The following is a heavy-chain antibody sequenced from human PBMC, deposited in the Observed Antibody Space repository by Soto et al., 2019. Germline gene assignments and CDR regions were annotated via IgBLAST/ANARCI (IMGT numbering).Heavy chain of an antibody. CDR2: INVSGGST. CDR3: ARGYDSSGYYYGY. J-gene: IGHJ4*02. Sequence: GASVKVSCKASGGTFSSYAISWVRQAPGQGLEWVGIINVSGGSTSNAQKFQGRVTMTRDTSTSTVYMELSSLRSEDTAVYYGARGYDSSGYYYGYWGQGTLVTVSS. V-gene: IGHV1-46*01. D-gene: IGHD3-22*01. CDR1: GGTFSSYA.